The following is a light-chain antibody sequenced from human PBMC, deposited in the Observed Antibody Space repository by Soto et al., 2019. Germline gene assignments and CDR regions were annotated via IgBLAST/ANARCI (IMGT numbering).Light chain of an antibody. Sequence: EIVMTQSPATLSVSPGERATLSCRASQSVSSNLAWYQQKPGQAPRLLIHDASTRATAIPTRFSGSGSGTDFTLTISSLQSEDFAVYYCQQYNDWPRTFGPGTKV. V-gene: IGKV3-15*01. J-gene: IGKJ1*01. CDR2: DAS. CDR3: QQYNDWPRT. CDR1: QSVSSN.